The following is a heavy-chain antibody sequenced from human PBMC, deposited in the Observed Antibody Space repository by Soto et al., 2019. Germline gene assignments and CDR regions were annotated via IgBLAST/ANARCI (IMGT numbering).Heavy chain of an antibody. CDR2: INHSGST. D-gene: IGHD3-16*02. Sequence: PSETLSLTCAVYGGSFSGYYWSWIRQPPGKGLEWIGEINHSGSTNYNPSLKSRVTISVDTSKNQFSLKLSSVTAADTAVYYCARGKLSDYVWGSYRYHFAYWGQGTVVTVSS. CDR3: ARGKLSDYVWGSYRYHFAY. CDR1: GGSFSGYY. V-gene: IGHV4-34*01. J-gene: IGHJ4*02.